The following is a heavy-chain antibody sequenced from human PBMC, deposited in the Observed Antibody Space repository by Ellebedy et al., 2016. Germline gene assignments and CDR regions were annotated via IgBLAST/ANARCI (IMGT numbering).Heavy chain of an antibody. V-gene: IGHV1-46*01. J-gene: IGHJ1*01. CDR3: VRVDGYASSQTL. CDR1: GYTFTNFY. D-gene: IGHD2-2*01. Sequence: ASVKVSXXASGYTFTNFYMNWVRQAPGQGLEWMGTITPSDGGTTVAQRFQDRLTMTRDTSTDTVYLDLRSLISEDTATYFCVRVDGYASSQTLWGQGTAVTVSS. CDR2: ITPSDGGT.